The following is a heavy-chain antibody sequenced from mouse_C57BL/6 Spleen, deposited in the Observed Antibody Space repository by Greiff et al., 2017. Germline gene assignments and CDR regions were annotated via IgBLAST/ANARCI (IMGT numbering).Heavy chain of an antibody. V-gene: IGHV1-81*01. J-gene: IGHJ4*01. CDR3: ARSGSSPYYAMDY. CDR1: GYTFTSYG. CDR2: IYPRSGNT. D-gene: IGHD1-1*01. Sequence: VQLQESGAELARPGASVKLSCKASGYTFTSYGISWVKQRTGQGLEWIGEIYPRSGNTYYNEKFKGKATLTADKSSSTAYMELRSLTSEDSAVYFCARSGSSPYYAMDYWGQGTSVTVSS.